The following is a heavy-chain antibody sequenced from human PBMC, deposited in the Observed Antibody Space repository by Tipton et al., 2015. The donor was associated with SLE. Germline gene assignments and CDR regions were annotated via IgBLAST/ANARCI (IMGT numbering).Heavy chain of an antibody. CDR2: IYTSGST. CDR1: GGSISSGSYY. Sequence: TLSLTCTVSGGSISSGSYYWSWIRQPAGKGLEWIGLIYTSGSTTYNPSLKSRDTISVDTSKNQFSLKLSSVTAADTAVYYCARDRYYYMDVWGKGTTVTVSS. V-gene: IGHV4-61*02. CDR3: ARDRYYYMDV. J-gene: IGHJ6*03.